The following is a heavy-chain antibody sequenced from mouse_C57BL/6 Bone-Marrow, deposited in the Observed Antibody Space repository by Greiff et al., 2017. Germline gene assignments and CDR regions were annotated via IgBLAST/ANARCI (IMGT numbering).Heavy chain of an antibody. J-gene: IGHJ1*03. CDR1: GYTFTSYG. Sequence: VQLQQSGAELARPGASVKLSCKASGYTFTSYGISWVKQRTGQGLEWIGEIYPRSGNTYYNEKFKGKATLTADKSSSTAYMELRSLTSEDSAVYFWARFHYYGSTHWYFDVWGTGTTVTVAS. CDR2: IYPRSGNT. V-gene: IGHV1-81*01. D-gene: IGHD1-1*01. CDR3: ARFHYYGSTHWYFDV.